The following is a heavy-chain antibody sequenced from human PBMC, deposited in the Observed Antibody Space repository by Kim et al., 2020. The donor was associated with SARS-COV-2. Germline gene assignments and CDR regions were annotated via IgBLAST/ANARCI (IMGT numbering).Heavy chain of an antibody. CDR3: ATVGSYSYSY. J-gene: IGHJ4*02. CDR2: INHSGDE. Sequence: SETLSLSCEVSSVSFSGYYWRWIRQPPGMGLEWIGQINHSGDEDYNPYLKSRVTTLADNSTNQVPLLMTTVTAADTGMYYCATVGSYSYSYWVQGSRVT. D-gene: IGHD3-16*02. CDR1: SVSFSGYY. V-gene: IGHV4-34*01.